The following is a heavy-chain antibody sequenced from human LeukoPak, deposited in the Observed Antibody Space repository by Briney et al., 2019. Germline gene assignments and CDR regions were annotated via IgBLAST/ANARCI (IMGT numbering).Heavy chain of an antibody. CDR3: AGRPGFRPADY. Sequence: KPSETLSLTCAVYGGSFSGYYWSWIRQPPGKGLEWIGEINHSGSTNYNPSLKSRVTISVDTSKNQFSLKLSSVTAADTAVYYCAGRPGFRPADYWGQGTLVTVSS. CDR1: GGSFSGYY. V-gene: IGHV4-34*01. D-gene: IGHD1-14*01. CDR2: INHSGST. J-gene: IGHJ4*02.